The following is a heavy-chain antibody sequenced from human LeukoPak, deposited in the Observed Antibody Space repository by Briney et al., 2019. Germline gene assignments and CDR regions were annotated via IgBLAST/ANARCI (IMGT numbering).Heavy chain of an antibody. D-gene: IGHD5-12*01. J-gene: IGHJ4*02. Sequence: GGSLRLSCAASGFTFSTSWMSWVRQVPGKGLEWVANIKKDGSETYYVDSVKGRFTIPRDNAKNSLYLQMNSLRAEDTAMYYCARGRYSGTTYYFDYWGQGTLVTVSS. CDR3: ARGRYSGTTYYFDY. CDR2: IKKDGSET. V-gene: IGHV3-7*03. CDR1: GFTFSTSW.